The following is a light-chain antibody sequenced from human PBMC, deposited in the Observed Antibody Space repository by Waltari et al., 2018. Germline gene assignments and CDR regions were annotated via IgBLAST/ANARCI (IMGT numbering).Light chain of an antibody. Sequence: DIVMTQSPDSLAVSLGERVTINCKSSQSVLYSSNSKNYLAWYTQKPGQAPKFRIYWAAARESGVPDRFSGSGSGTDFTLTISSLQAEDVAVYYCQQYYDIPWTFGQGTKVEIK. CDR2: WAA. CDR3: QQYYDIPWT. J-gene: IGKJ1*01. CDR1: QSVLYSSNSKNY. V-gene: IGKV4-1*01.